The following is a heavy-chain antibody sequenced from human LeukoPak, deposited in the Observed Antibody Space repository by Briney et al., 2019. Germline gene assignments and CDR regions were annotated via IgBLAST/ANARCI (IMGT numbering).Heavy chain of an antibody. CDR1: GGTFSSYA. D-gene: IGHD6-19*01. V-gene: IGHV1-2*02. Sequence: ASVKVSCKASGGTFSSYAISWLRQAPGQGPEWMGWIKPDSGSSHYAQKFQGRVTMTRDTSSNSAYMDLTRLKSDDTALYYCARARVPIAVAGLYYFDYWGQGALVTVSS. CDR2: IKPDSGSS. CDR3: ARARVPIAVAGLYYFDY. J-gene: IGHJ4*02.